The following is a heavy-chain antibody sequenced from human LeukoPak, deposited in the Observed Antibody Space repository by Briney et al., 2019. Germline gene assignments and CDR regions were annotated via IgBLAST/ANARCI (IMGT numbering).Heavy chain of an antibody. D-gene: IGHD4/OR15-4a*01. CDR3: ARRAGAYSHPYDY. CDR1: GFSVSGNS. CDR2: IYSGTT. V-gene: IGHV3-53*01. Sequence: GGSLRLSCTVSGFSVSGNSMSWVRQAPGKGLERVSFIYSGTTHYSDSVKGRFTISRDNSKNTLYLQMDSLRAEDTAVYYCARRAGAYSHPYDYWGQGTLVTVSS. J-gene: IGHJ4*02.